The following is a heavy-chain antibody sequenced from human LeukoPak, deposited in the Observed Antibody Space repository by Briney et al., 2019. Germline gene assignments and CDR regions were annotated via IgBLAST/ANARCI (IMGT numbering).Heavy chain of an antibody. Sequence: ASVKVSCKASGGTFSSYAISWVRQAPGQGLEWMGWISAYNGNTNYAQKLQGRVTMTTDTSTSTAYMELRSLRSDDTAVYYCATGVGTRATYYFDYWGQGTLVTVSS. V-gene: IGHV1-18*01. CDR2: ISAYNGNT. CDR3: ATGVGTRATYYFDY. J-gene: IGHJ4*02. D-gene: IGHD7-27*01. CDR1: GGTFSSYA.